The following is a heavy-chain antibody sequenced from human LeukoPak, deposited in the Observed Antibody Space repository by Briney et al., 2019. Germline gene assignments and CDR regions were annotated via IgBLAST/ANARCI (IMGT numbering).Heavy chain of an antibody. D-gene: IGHD4-17*01. CDR3: ARSDYVGFFDY. Sequence: GGSLRLSCAASGFTFSDYYMSWIRQAPGKGLEWVSYISSSGSTIYYTDSVKGRFTISRDNAKNSLYLQMNSLRAEDTAVYYCARSDYVGFFDYWGQGTLVTVSS. CDR2: ISSSGSTI. V-gene: IGHV3-11*01. J-gene: IGHJ4*02. CDR1: GFTFSDYY.